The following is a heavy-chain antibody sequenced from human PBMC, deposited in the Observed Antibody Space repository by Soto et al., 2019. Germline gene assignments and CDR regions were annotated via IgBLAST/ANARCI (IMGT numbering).Heavy chain of an antibody. CDR1: GGSISSRSHY. D-gene: IGHD5-12*01. J-gene: IGHJ4*02. Sequence: SETLSLTCAVSGGSISSRSHYWGWIRQPPRKGLERIGNMFYSGTAYYNPSLKSRITLSVDTSNYQFSLKVTSVTAADTAVYYCARLPMLATISHFDSWGQGTLVTV. V-gene: IGHV4-39*01. CDR3: ARLPMLATISHFDS. CDR2: MFYSGTA.